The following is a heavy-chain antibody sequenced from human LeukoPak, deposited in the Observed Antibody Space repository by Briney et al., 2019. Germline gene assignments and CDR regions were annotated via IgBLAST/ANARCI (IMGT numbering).Heavy chain of an antibody. J-gene: IGHJ5*02. CDR1: GGSISSYY. D-gene: IGHD6-19*01. CDR3: ASPPRTSGWYFTWFDP. Sequence: PSETLSLTCTVSGGSISSYYWSWIRQPPGKGLEWIGYIYYSGSTNYNPSLKSRVTISVDTSKNQFSLKLSSVTAADTAVYYCASPPRTSGWYFTWFDPWGQGTLVTVSS. V-gene: IGHV4-59*12. CDR2: IYYSGST.